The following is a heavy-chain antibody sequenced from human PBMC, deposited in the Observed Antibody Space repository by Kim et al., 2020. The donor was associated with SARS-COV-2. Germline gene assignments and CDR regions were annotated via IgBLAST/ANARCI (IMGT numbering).Heavy chain of an antibody. Sequence: GGSLRLSCAASGFTFSSYWMHWLRQAPGKGLVWVSRINSDGSSTSYADSVKGRFTISRDNAKNTLYLQRNSLRAEDTAVYYCARSLYYYYDSSALDYWGQGTLVTVSS. CDR3: ARSLYYYYDSSALDY. D-gene: IGHD3-22*01. CDR2: INSDGSST. V-gene: IGHV3-74*01. CDR1: GFTFSSYW. J-gene: IGHJ4*02.